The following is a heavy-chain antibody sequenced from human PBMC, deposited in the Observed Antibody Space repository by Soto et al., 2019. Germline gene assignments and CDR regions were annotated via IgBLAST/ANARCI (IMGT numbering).Heavy chain of an antibody. CDR2: ILYDGSNK. CDR3: ARGAYYDVLTGSYSYGMDV. D-gene: IGHD3-9*01. Sequence: QVQLVESGGGVVQPGRSLRLSCAASGFTFSSYGMHWVRQAPGKGLEWVAAILYDGSNKYYADSVKGRFTISRDNSKITLYLQMNSLRAEDTAVYYCARGAYYDVLTGSYSYGMDVWGQGTTVTVSS. V-gene: IGHV3-30*03. CDR1: GFTFSSYG. J-gene: IGHJ6*02.